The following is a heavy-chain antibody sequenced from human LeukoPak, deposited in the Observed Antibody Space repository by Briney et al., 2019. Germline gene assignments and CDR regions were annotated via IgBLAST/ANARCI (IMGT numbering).Heavy chain of an antibody. CDR3: ARVQLAWFGELSYFDY. CDR2: INPSGGAT. CDR1: GYTFTSYH. D-gene: IGHD3-10*01. J-gene: IGHJ4*02. Sequence: ASVKVSCKASGYTFTSYHLHWVRQAPGQGLEWMGIINPSGGATIYAQKFQGRVTMTRDTSTSTVYMELSSLRSEDTAVYYCARVQLAWFGELSYFDYWGREPWSPSPQ. V-gene: IGHV1-46*01.